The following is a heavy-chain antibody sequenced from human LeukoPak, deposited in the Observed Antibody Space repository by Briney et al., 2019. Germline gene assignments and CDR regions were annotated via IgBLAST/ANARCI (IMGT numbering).Heavy chain of an antibody. CDR1: GYSFTSYW. V-gene: IGHV5-51*01. J-gene: IGHJ6*03. Sequence: GESLKISCKGSGYSFTSYWIGWVRQMPGKGLEWMGIIYPGDSDTRHSPSFQGQVTISADKSVSTAYLQWSSLKASDTAMYYCATNARRETQGGYYMDVWGKGTTVTVSS. CDR3: ATNARRETQGGYYMDV. CDR2: IYPGDSDT.